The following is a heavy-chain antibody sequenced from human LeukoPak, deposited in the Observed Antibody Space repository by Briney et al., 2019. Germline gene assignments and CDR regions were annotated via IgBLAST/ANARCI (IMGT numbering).Heavy chain of an antibody. J-gene: IGHJ4*02. CDR2: IRNDGSIK. CDR1: GFTFSSYA. Sequence: GGSLRLSCAASGFTFSSYAMHWVRQAPGQGLDWVAFIRNDGSIKYYADSVKGRFTISRDNSKNTLYLQLNSLRDEDTGLYFCARDLMWGFDNWGRGTLVTVSS. V-gene: IGHV3-30*02. D-gene: IGHD7-27*01. CDR3: ARDLMWGFDN.